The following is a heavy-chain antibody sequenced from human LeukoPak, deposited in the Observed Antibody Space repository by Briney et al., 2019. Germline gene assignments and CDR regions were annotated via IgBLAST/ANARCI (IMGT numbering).Heavy chain of an antibody. J-gene: IGHJ4*02. CDR1: GGSISSSSYY. V-gene: IGHV4-39*01. Sequence: SETLSLTCTVSGGSISSSSYYWVWIRQPPGKGLEWIGSIYYSGSTYYNPSLKSRVTISVDTSKNQFSLKLSSVTAADTAVYYCATQDGYSYVFGYWGQGTLVTVSS. CDR3: ATQDGYSYVFGY. D-gene: IGHD5-18*01. CDR2: IYYSGST.